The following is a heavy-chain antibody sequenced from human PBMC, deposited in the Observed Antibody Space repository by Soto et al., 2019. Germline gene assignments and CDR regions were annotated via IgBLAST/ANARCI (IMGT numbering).Heavy chain of an antibody. J-gene: IGHJ4*02. CDR3: AKDYRYGPQYLFGY. CDR2: ISGSGGST. D-gene: IGHD3-16*02. V-gene: IGHV3-23*01. Sequence: PGGSLRLSCAASGFIFSSYAMSWVRQAPGKGLEWVSAISGSGGSTYYADSVKGRFTFSRDNSKNTLYLQMNSLRAEDTAVYYCAKDYRYGPQYLFGYWGQGTMVTVSS. CDR1: GFIFSSYA.